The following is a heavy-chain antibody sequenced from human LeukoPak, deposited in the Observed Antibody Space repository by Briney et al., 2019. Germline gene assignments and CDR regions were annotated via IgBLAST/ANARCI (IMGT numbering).Heavy chain of an antibody. Sequence: GGSLRLSCAASGFTFSSYAMSWVRQAPGKGLEWVSAISGSGGSTYYADSVKGRFTISRDNSKNTLYLQMNSLRAEDTAVYYCAKDQSATVVTLVDYWGQGTLVTVSS. D-gene: IGHD4-23*01. CDR3: AKDQSATVVTLVDY. V-gene: IGHV3-23*01. J-gene: IGHJ4*02. CDR1: GFTFSSYA. CDR2: ISGSGGST.